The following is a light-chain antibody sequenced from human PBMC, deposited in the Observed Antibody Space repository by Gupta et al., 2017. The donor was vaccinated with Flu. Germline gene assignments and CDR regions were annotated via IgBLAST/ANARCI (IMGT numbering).Light chain of an antibody. Sequence: SYELTQPLSASVALGQTAKIPCGGNNIRSKNVHWYQQRPGQVPVLVIYKNYNRPAGIPERFSGSNSGNTATLTISGAQSGDEDDYFCQVWDTSVVFGGGTKLTVL. CDR2: KNY. V-gene: IGLV3-9*01. J-gene: IGLJ2*01. CDR1: NIRSKN. CDR3: QVWDTSVV.